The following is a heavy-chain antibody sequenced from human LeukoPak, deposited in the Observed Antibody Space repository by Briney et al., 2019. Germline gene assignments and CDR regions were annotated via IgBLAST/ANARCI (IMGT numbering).Heavy chain of an antibody. J-gene: IGHJ4*02. Sequence: PGESLTISCAASGFTFSNVWMSWVRQAPGKGLDWVSRISGSDGGTHYADSVKGRFTISRDNSKNTLYLQMNSLRVEDTAVYYCAKDLVRGVTVYWGQGTLVTVSS. CDR2: ISGSDGGT. D-gene: IGHD3-10*01. CDR1: GFTFSNVW. CDR3: AKDLVRGVTVY. V-gene: IGHV3-23*01.